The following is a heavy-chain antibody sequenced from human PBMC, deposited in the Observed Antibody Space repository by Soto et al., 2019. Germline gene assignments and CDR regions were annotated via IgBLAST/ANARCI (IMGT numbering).Heavy chain of an antibody. CDR2: IYYSGST. CDR3: ARVQSRDDFWSGYPMYYFDY. J-gene: IGHJ4*02. Sequence: PSETLSLTCTVSGGSISSYYWSWIRQPPGKGLEWIGYIYYSGSTNYNHSLKSRVTISVDTSKNQFSLKLSSVTAADTAVYYCARVQSRDDFWSGYPMYYFDYWGQGTLVPVS. CDR1: GGSISSYY. V-gene: IGHV4-59*01. D-gene: IGHD3-3*01.